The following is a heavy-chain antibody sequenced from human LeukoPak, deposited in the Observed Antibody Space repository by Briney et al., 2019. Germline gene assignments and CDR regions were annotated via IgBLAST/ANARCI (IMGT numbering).Heavy chain of an antibody. J-gene: IGHJ6*02. CDR3: ARVLVAGIRYYYGMDV. CDR1: GGSFSGYY. D-gene: IGHD6-19*01. V-gene: IGHV4-34*01. Sequence: SETLSLTCAVYGGSFSGYYWSWIRQPPGKGLEWIGEINHSGSTNYNPSLKSRVTISVDTSKNQFSLKLSSVTAADTAVYYCARVLVAGIRYYYGMDVWGQGTTVTVSS. CDR2: INHSGST.